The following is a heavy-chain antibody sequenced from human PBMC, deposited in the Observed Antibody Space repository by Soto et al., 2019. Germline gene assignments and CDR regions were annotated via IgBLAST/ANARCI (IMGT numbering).Heavy chain of an antibody. J-gene: IGHJ4*02. CDR2: INHSGST. CDR3: ARGNTVTTGIDY. V-gene: IGHV4-34*01. Sequence: SETLSLTCAVYGGSFSDYYWSWIRQPPGKGLEWIGEINHSGSTNYNPSLKSRVTISLDTSKNQFSLKLSSVTAADTAVYYCARGNTVTTGIDYWGQGTLVTVSS. D-gene: IGHD4-4*01. CDR1: GGSFSDYY.